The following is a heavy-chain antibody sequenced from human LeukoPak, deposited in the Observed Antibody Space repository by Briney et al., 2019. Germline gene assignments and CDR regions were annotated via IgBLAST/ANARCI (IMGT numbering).Heavy chain of an antibody. CDR1: GFTCSSYW. CDR2: IKEDGSEE. V-gene: IGHV3-7*01. Sequence: PGGSLRLSCAASGFTCSSYWMSWFRQAPGKGLEWVANIKEDGSEEYYVDSVKGRFIISRDNAKNSLYLQMNSLGVEDTAVYYCARDLGATESYWGQGTLVTVSS. J-gene: IGHJ4*02. D-gene: IGHD1-26*01. CDR3: ARDLGATESY.